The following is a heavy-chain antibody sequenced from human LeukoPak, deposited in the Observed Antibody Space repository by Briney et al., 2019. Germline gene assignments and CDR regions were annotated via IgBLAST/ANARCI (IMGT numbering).Heavy chain of an antibody. CDR2: INHSGST. CDR3: ARVAYSGYDYRGYFDY. J-gene: IGHJ4*02. Sequence: SETLSLTCAVYGGSFSGYYWSWIRQPPGKGLEWIGEINHSGSTNYNPSLKSRATISVDTSKNQFSLKLSSVTAADTAVYYCARVAYSGYDYRGYFDYWGQGTLVTVSS. CDR1: GGSFSGYY. V-gene: IGHV4-34*01. D-gene: IGHD5-12*01.